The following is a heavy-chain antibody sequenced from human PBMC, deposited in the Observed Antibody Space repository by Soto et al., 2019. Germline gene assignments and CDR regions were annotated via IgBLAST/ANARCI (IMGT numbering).Heavy chain of an antibody. J-gene: IGHJ4*02. Sequence: GSLRLSCAASGFTFSSYAMSWVRQAPGKGLEWVSAISGSGGSTYYADSVKGRFTISRDGSKNTLYLHMNSLRAEDTAVYYCALRRVAYADFWGQGTRVTVSS. CDR1: GFTFSSYA. D-gene: IGHD2-2*01. CDR3: ALRRVAYADF. CDR2: ISGSGGST. V-gene: IGHV3-23*01.